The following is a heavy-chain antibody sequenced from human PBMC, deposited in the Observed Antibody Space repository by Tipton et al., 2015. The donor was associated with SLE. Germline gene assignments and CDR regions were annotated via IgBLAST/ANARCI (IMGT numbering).Heavy chain of an antibody. Sequence: TLSLTYTVSGGSISSGGYYWSWIRQHPGKGLEWIGYIYYSGSTYYNPSLKSRVTISVDTSKNQFSLKLSSVTAADTAVYYCASHSTHYCRSPSCYFDYWGPGTLVTVPS. CDR3: ASHSTHYCRSPSCYFDY. D-gene: IGHD2-2*01. J-gene: IGHJ4*02. CDR1: GGSISSGGYY. CDR2: IYYSGST. V-gene: IGHV4-31*03.